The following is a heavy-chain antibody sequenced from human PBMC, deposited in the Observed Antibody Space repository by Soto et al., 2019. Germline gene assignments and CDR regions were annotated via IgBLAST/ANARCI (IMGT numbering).Heavy chain of an antibody. J-gene: IGHJ4*02. V-gene: IGHV3-21*01. CDR2: ISSSSSYI. CDR1: GFTFSSYS. D-gene: IGHD3-3*01. CDR3: ARVGYYDFWSGYPNTYYFDY. Sequence: PGGSLRLSCAASGFTFSSYSMNWVRQAPGKGLEWVSSISSSSSYIYYADSVKGRFTISRDNAKNSLYLQMNSLRAEDTAVYYCARVGYYDFWSGYPNTYYFDYWGQGTRVTVSS.